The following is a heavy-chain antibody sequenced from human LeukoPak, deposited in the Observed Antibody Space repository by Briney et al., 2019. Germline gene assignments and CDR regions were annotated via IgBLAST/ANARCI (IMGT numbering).Heavy chain of an antibody. Sequence: GGSLRLSCAASGFTISSYAMSWVRQAPGKRLEWVSAISGSGGSTYYADSVKGRFTISRDNSKNTLYLQMNSLRAEDTAVYYCAKVCGGDCYYFDYWGQGTLVTVSS. J-gene: IGHJ4*02. CDR1: GFTISSYA. CDR2: ISGSGGST. D-gene: IGHD2-21*02. V-gene: IGHV3-23*01. CDR3: AKVCGGDCYYFDY.